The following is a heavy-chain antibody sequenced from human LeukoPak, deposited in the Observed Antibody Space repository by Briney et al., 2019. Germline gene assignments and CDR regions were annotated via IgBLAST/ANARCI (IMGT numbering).Heavy chain of an antibody. J-gene: IGHJ3*02. CDR1: GYTLTELS. CDR2: MNPNSGNT. V-gene: IGHV1-8*01. Sequence: ASVKVSCKVSGYTLTELSMHWVRQATGQGLEWMGWMNPNSGNTEYAQKFQGRVTMTRNTSISTAYMELSSLTSEDTAVYYCARGQGGRAWAFDIWGQGTMVTVSS. CDR3: ARGQGGRAWAFDI.